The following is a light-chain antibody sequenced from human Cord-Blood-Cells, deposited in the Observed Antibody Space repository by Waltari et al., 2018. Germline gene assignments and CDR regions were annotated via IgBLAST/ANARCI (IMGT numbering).Light chain of an antibody. CDR3: SSYTSSSTLV. V-gene: IGLV2-14*01. Sequence: QSALTQPASVSGSPGQSITISCTGTSSDVGGYNYVSWYQQQPGKAPKPMIHDVSNRPSGVSNRFSGSKSGNTASLTSSGLQAEDEADDYCSSYTSSSTLVFGGGTKLTVL. CDR1: SSDVGGYNY. J-gene: IGLJ2*01. CDR2: DVS.